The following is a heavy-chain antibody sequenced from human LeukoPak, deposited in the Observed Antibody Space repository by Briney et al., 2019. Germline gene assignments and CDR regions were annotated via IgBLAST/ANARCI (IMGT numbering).Heavy chain of an antibody. CDR1: GFTFHNYA. CDR2: ISSNWGST. CDR3: TTGGSCWSYYYYMDA. V-gene: IGHV3-64*01. D-gene: IGHD6-13*01. Sequence: GSLPLSCAACGFTFHNYAMHWVRQAPGRGLEYVSAISSNWGSTYYAKSVKGRFTISRDNSTNTLYLQMGSLRAEDMAVYYCTTGGSCWSYYYYMDAWGKGTTVTVSS. J-gene: IGHJ6*03.